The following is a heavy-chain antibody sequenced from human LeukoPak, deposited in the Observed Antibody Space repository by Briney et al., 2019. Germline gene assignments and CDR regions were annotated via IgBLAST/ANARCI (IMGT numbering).Heavy chain of an antibody. CDR1: GGSLRTYS. CDR3: ARDGQDSGWYYDY. V-gene: IGHV4-4*07. J-gene: IGHJ4*02. Sequence: PSETLSLTCSVSGGSLRTYSWSWIRQPAGKGLEWIGRLYMGGSPNYNPSLKSRITMSLDTSKDQVFLNLTSMTAADTAVYYCARDGQDSGWYYDYWGQGILVTVSS. D-gene: IGHD6-19*01. CDR2: LYMGGSP.